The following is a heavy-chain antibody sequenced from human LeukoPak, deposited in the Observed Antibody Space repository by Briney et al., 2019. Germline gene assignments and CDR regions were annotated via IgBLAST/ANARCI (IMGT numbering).Heavy chain of an antibody. Sequence: GGSLRLSCVASGFIFEDYGMSWVRQAPGKGLEWVSGINWNGGSRGYADSVKGRFTISRDNAKNSLYLQINSLRAEDTALYYCARAGARYCSSTSCSFDYWGQGTLVTVSS. CDR2: INWNGGSR. V-gene: IGHV3-20*04. J-gene: IGHJ4*02. CDR3: ARAGARYCSSTSCSFDY. CDR1: GFIFEDYG. D-gene: IGHD2-2*01.